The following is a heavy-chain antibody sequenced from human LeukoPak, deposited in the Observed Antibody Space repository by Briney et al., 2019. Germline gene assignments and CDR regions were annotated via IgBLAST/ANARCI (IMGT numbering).Heavy chain of an antibody. Sequence: GGSLRLSCAASGFTFSSYSMNWVRQAPGKGLEWVSSISSSSSYINYADSVRGRFTISRDNAKNSLYLQMNSLRAEDTAVYYCARSMVRGAPFHWWGQGTLVTVSS. V-gene: IGHV3-21*01. CDR3: ARSMVRGAPFHW. J-gene: IGHJ4*02. CDR1: GFTFSSYS. D-gene: IGHD3-10*01. CDR2: ISSSSSYI.